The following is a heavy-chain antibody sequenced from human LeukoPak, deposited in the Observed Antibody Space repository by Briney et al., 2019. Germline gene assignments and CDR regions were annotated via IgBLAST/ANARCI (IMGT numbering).Heavy chain of an antibody. Sequence: ASVKVSCEASGYNFTDYLIHWVRQAPGQGLEWMGWINPNSGGTNSAQNFQGRVTLTRDTSIGTAYMELSRLTSDDTAIYYCARDVGSMDRILRGGGKDYNWFDPWGQGALVTVSS. CDR3: ARDVGSMDRILRGGGKDYNWFDP. CDR1: GYNFTDYL. V-gene: IGHV1-2*02. D-gene: IGHD3-10*01. J-gene: IGHJ5*02. CDR2: INPNSGGT.